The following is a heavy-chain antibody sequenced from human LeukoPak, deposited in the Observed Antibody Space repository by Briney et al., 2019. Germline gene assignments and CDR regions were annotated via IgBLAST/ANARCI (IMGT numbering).Heavy chain of an antibody. Sequence: GGSLRPSCAASGFTFSNHWMHWVRQVPGKGLVWVSRINSDGSSTSYADSVKGRFTISRDNAKNTLYLQMNSLRAEDTAVHYCARATSYNNYGMDVWGQGTTVTVSS. CDR2: INSDGSST. CDR1: GFTFSNHW. CDR3: ARATSYNNYGMDV. D-gene: IGHD1-14*01. J-gene: IGHJ6*02. V-gene: IGHV3-74*01.